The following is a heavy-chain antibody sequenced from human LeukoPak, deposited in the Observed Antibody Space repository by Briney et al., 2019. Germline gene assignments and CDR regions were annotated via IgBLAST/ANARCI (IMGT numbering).Heavy chain of an antibody. CDR1: GGSISSYY. V-gene: IGHV4-59*01. Sequence: SETLSLTCTVSGGSISSYYWSWIRQPPGKGLEWVGYIYYSGSTNYNPSLKSRVTISVDTSKNQFSLKLSSVTAADTAVYYCARDEGYNPMAPNWFDSWGQGTLVTVSS. CDR2: IYYSGST. J-gene: IGHJ5*01. D-gene: IGHD5-24*01. CDR3: ARDEGYNPMAPNWFDS.